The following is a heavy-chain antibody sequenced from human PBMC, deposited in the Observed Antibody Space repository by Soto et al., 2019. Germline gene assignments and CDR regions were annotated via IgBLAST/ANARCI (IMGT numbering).Heavy chain of an antibody. D-gene: IGHD4-17*01. J-gene: IGHJ6*02. CDR1: GGNFSSYA. Sequence: QVPLVQSGDEVKKPGASVKVSCKAYGGNFSSYAISWVRQAPGQGLEWMGGIIPIFGTATYAQKFQGRVTITADESTSTSYMELSSLRSEDTAVYYWARDSGGTTVAFGMDFWGQGTTVTVSS. CDR2: IIPIFGTA. CDR3: ARDSGGTTVAFGMDF. V-gene: IGHV1-69*01.